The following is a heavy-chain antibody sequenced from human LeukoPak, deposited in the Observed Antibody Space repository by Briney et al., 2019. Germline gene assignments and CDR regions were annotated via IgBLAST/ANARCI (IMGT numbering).Heavy chain of an antibody. J-gene: IGHJ4*02. CDR3: AKSGGFGGSPYYDY. CDR1: GFSFSSYD. D-gene: IGHD2-15*01. CDR2: ISESDGST. V-gene: IGHV3-23*01. Sequence: GGSLRLSCAASGFSFSSYDMCWVRQAPGKGLEWVSGISESDGSTYYPGSVKGRFTISRDNSRNTLYLQMNSLRADDTAVYFCAKSGGFGGSPYYDYWGQGALVTVSS.